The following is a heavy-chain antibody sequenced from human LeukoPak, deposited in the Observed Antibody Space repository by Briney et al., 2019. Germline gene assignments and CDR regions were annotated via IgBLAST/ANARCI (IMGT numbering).Heavy chain of an antibody. CDR1: GGSISSSSYY. CDR2: INHSGST. Sequence: SETLSLTCTVSGGSISSSSYYWGWIRQPPGKGLEWIGEINHSGSTNYNPSLKSRVTISVDTSKNQFSLKLSSVTAADTAVYYCARVGYTVTTTFSSENNWFDPWGQGTLVTVSS. J-gene: IGHJ5*02. D-gene: IGHD4-17*01. V-gene: IGHV4-39*07. CDR3: ARVGYTVTTTFSSENNWFDP.